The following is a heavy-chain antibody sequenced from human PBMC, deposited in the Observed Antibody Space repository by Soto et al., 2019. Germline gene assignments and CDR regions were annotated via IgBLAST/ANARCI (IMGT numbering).Heavy chain of an antibody. CDR1: GFTFSSYA. D-gene: IGHD3-22*01. CDR2: ISSSSSYI. J-gene: IGHJ4*02. Sequence: GGSLRLSCAASGFTFSSYAMSWVRQAPGKGLEWVSAISSSSSYIYYADSVKGRFTISRDNAKNSLYLQMNSLRAEDTAVYYCARPSQGYYDSSGYYYVYWGQGTLVTVSS. CDR3: ARPSQGYYDSSGYYYVY. V-gene: IGHV3-21*01.